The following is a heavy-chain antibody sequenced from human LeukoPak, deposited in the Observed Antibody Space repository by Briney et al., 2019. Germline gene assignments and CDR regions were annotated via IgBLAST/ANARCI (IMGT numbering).Heavy chain of an antibody. CDR3: ARGQYWNFDY. J-gene: IGHJ4*02. D-gene: IGHD2-8*02. V-gene: IGHV4-34*01. CDR2: INHSGST. CDR1: GGSFSGYY. Sequence: PSETLSLTCAVYGGSFSGYYWSWIRQPPGKGLEWIGEINHSGSTNYNPSLKSRVTISVDTSKNQFSLKLSSVTAADTAVYYCARGQYWNFDYWGQGTLVTVSS.